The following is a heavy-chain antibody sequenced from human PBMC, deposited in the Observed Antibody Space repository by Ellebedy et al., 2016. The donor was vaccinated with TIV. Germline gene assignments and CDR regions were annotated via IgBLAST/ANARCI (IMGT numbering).Heavy chain of an antibody. CDR1: GGSISSYY. Sequence: MPSETLSLTCTVSGGSISSYYWSWIRQPPGKGMEWIGYIYYSGSTNYNPSLTSRVTISVDTSKNQFSRKLSSVTAADTAVYYCAKQGYRGYSYGATYTPFDYWGQGTLVTVSS. CDR2: IYYSGST. V-gene: IGHV4-59*08. J-gene: IGHJ4*02. CDR3: AKQGYRGYSYGATYTPFDY. D-gene: IGHD5-18*01.